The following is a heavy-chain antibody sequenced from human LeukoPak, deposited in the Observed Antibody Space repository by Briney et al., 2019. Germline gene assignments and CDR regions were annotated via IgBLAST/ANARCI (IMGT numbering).Heavy chain of an antibody. D-gene: IGHD3-22*01. CDR1: GYTFTHHS. CDR3: ARLYYYASSGYDALDI. J-gene: IGHJ3*02. CDR2: VSAYNGDT. Sequence: GASVKVSCKASGYTFTHHSISWVRQAPGQGLEWMGWVSAYNGDTNYAQKFRGRVTMTTDTSPTTAYMELRSLGSDDTAVYYCARLYYYASSGYDALDIWGQGTMVTVSS. V-gene: IGHV1-18*01.